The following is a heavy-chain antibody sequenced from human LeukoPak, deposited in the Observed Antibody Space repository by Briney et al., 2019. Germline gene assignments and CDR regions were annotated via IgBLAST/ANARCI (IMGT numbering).Heavy chain of an antibody. CDR2: INHSGST. J-gene: IGHJ4*02. CDR1: GGSFSGYY. Sequence: PSETLSLTCAVYGGSFSGYYWSWIRQPPGEGLEWIGEINHSGSTNYNPSLKSRVTISVDTSKNQFSLKLSSVTAADTAVYYCARASSLYDFWSGYRTPLDYWGQGTLVTVSS. D-gene: IGHD3-3*01. V-gene: IGHV4-34*01. CDR3: ARASSLYDFWSGYRTPLDY.